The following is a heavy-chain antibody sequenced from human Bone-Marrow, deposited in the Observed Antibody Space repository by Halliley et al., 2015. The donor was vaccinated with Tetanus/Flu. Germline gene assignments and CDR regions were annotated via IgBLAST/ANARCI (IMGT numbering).Heavy chain of an antibody. D-gene: IGHD3-22*01. V-gene: IGHV3-30*02. CDR3: AKGAYDSSGFSFSTNWLDT. J-gene: IGHJ5*02. Sequence: DGSNEYYTDSGKGRFTMSRDNSKSTVFLQMNSLRPEDTAIYYCAKGAYDSSGFSFSTNWLDTWGQGTLVTVSS. CDR2: DGSNE.